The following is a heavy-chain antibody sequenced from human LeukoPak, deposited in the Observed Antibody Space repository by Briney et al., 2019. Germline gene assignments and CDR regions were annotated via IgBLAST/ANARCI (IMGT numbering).Heavy chain of an antibody. Sequence: GGSLRLSCAASGFTSSSYAMHWVRQAPGKGLEWVAVISYDGSNKYYADSVKGRFTISRDNSKNTLYLQMNSLRAEDTAVYYCARDSPYCGGDCYHFDYWGQGTLVTVSS. CDR2: ISYDGSNK. CDR3: ARDSPYCGGDCYHFDY. CDR1: GFTSSSYA. J-gene: IGHJ4*02. V-gene: IGHV3-30-3*01. D-gene: IGHD2-21*01.